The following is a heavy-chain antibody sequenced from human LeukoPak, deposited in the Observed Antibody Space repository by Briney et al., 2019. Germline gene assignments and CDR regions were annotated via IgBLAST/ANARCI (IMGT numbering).Heavy chain of an antibody. Sequence: AGGSLRLSCAASGFPFSSYAMNWVRQAPGKGLEWVAVIWYDGSNKYYADSVKGRSTISRDNSKNTLYLQMNSLRAEDTAVYYCARVEMWVLRGSDHWGQGVPVTVSS. CDR3: ARVEMWVLRGSDH. CDR2: IWYDGSNK. D-gene: IGHD3-10*02. J-gene: IGHJ4*02. CDR1: GFPFSSYA. V-gene: IGHV3-33*08.